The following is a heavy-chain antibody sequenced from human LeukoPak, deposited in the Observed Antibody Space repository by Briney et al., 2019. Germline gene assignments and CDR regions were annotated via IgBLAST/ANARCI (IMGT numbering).Heavy chain of an antibody. Sequence: SETLSLTCTVSGGSISSSSYYWGWIRQPPGRGLKWIGSIYYSGSTYYNPSLKSRVTISVDTSKNQFSLKLSSVTAADTAVYYCARDQSVGAYFDYWGQGTLVTVSS. CDR1: GGSISSSSYY. J-gene: IGHJ4*02. V-gene: IGHV4-39*07. CDR3: ARDQSVGAYFDY. D-gene: IGHD1-26*01. CDR2: IYYSGST.